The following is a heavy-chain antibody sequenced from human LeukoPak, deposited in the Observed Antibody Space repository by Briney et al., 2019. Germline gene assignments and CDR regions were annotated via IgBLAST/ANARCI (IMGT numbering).Heavy chain of an antibody. CDR1: EFTFSSYA. V-gene: IGHV3-23*01. CDR2: ISGAGSGT. CDR3: VKDFGNRVATVDC. D-gene: IGHD5-12*01. J-gene: IGHJ4*02. Sequence: GGSLRLSCAASEFTFSSYAMGWVRQAPGKGLEWVASISGAGSGTYYADSVKGRFTISRDNSKNEMYLQMNSLRAEDTAVYYCVKDFGNRVATVDCWGQGTLVTVSS.